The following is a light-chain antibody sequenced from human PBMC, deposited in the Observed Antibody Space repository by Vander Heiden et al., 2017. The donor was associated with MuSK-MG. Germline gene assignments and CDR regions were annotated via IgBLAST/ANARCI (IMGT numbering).Light chain of an antibody. CDR2: GAS. J-gene: IGKJ1*01. CDR3: QQEKNWQF. V-gene: IGKV3-15*01. Sequence: EIVMTQSPATLSVSPGERATLSCRASQSVSSNLAWYQQKPGQAPRLLIYGASTRATGIPARFSGSGSGTEFTLTISSMQSEDFAVYYWQQEKNWQFFGQGTRVEMK. CDR1: QSVSSN.